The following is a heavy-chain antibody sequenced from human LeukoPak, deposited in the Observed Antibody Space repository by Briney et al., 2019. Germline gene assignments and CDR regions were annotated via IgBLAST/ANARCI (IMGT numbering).Heavy chain of an antibody. CDR2: IYHSGST. D-gene: IGHD2-21*02. Sequence: SETLSLTCTVSGGSISSHYWNWIRQPPGKGLEWIGYIYHSGSTNYSPSLKRRVTMSVDTSKNQFSLKLSSVTAADTAVYYCARAGGDLDYWGQGTLVTVSS. CDR1: GGSISSHY. CDR3: ARAGGDLDY. V-gene: IGHV4-59*11. J-gene: IGHJ4*02.